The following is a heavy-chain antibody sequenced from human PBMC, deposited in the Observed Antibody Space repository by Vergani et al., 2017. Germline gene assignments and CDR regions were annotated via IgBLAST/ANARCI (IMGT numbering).Heavy chain of an antibody. CDR3: ARIGDYGSGSYLAFDI. CDR1: GGSISSGYY. V-gene: IGHV4-38-2*01. Sequence: QLQLQESGSGLVKPSQTLSLTCAVSGGSISSGYYWGWIRQPPGKGLEWIGSIYHSGSTYYNPSLKSRVTISVDTSKNQFSLKLSSVTAADTAVYYCARIGDYGSGSYLAFDIWGQGTMVTVSS. CDR2: IYHSGST. D-gene: IGHD3-10*01. J-gene: IGHJ3*02.